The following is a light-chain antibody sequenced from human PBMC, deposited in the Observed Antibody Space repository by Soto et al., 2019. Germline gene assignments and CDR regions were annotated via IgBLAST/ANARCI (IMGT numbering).Light chain of an antibody. CDR3: KYYGTSHFT. J-gene: IGKJ3*01. CDR1: QSVSSSL. V-gene: IGKV3-20*01. CDR2: GAA. Sequence: EIVLTQSPGTLSLSPGERATLSCRASQSVSSSLLVWYQQKPGQAPRLLIYGAASRATGIPDRFSGSGSGTDFTHPISRLEPEDFAVYYCKYYGTSHFTFGPGTKVDIK.